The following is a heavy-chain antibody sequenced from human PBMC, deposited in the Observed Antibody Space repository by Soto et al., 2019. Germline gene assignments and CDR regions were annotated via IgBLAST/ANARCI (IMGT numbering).Heavy chain of an antibody. CDR1: GYTFSSYA. V-gene: IGHV1-3*01. D-gene: IGHD1-26*01. J-gene: IGHJ4*02. Sequence: QVHLVQSGAEVRKPGASVKVSCKASGYTFSSYAMHWVRQAPGQRLEWMGWINAGYGNTKSSQKFQDRVTISRDTSASTAYMELTSLRSEDTAVYYCARARMYSGAHHDYWGQGTLVTVSS. CDR3: ARARMYSGAHHDY. CDR2: INAGYGNT.